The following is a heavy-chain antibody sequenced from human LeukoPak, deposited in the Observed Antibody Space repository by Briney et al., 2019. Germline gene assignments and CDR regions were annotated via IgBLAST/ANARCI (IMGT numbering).Heavy chain of an antibody. CDR1: GFTFSSSA. J-gene: IGHJ4*02. V-gene: IGHV3-33*08. CDR2: IWYDGSNK. CDR3: ARGYCSGGSCYSEYYFDY. Sequence: GGSLRLSCAASGFTFSSSAMNWVRQAPGKGLEWVAVIWYDGSNKYYADSVKGRFTISRDNSKNTLYLQMNSLRAEDTAVYYCARGYCSGGSCYSEYYFDYWGQGTLVTVSS. D-gene: IGHD2-15*01.